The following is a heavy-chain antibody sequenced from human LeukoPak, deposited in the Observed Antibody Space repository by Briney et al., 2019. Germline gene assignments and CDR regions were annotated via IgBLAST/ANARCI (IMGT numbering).Heavy chain of an antibody. V-gene: IGHV4-34*01. Sequence: SETLSLTCAVFGGSFSGYYWSWIRQPPGRGLEWIGEINHRGGTNYNPSLKSRVSISVDTSKNQFSLNLRSVTAADTAVYYCVRELAVARAAFDMRGQGTMVTVSS. D-gene: IGHD6-19*01. CDR2: INHRGGT. J-gene: IGHJ3*02. CDR1: GGSFSGYY. CDR3: VRELAVARAAFDM.